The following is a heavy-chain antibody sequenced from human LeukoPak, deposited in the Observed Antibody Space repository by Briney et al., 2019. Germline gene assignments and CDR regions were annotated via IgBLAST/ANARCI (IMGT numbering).Heavy chain of an antibody. V-gene: IGHV1-2*02. J-gene: IGHJ4*02. CDR1: GYTFTGYY. CDR3: ARDPMVRDYYFDY. CDR2: INPNSGGT. Sequence: ASVKVSCKASGYTFTGYYMHWVRQAPGHGLEWMGWINPNSGGTNYAQKFQGRVTMTRDTSISTAYMELSRLRSDDTAVYYCARDPMVRDYYFDYWGQGTLVTVSS. D-gene: IGHD3-10*01.